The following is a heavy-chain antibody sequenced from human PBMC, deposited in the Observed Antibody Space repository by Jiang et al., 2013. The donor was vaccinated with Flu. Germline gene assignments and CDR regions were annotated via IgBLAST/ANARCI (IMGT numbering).Heavy chain of an antibody. CDR3: ATSPTEDYYDSSGYFDY. CDR1: GGTFSSYA. Sequence: SSVKVSCKASGGTFSSYAISWVRQAPGQGLEWMGRIIPILGIANYAQKFQGRVTITADKSTSTAYMELSSLRSEDTAVYYCATSPTEDYYDSSGYFDYWGQGTLVTVSS. D-gene: IGHD3-22*01. J-gene: IGHJ4*02. V-gene: IGHV1-69*04. CDR2: IIPILGIA.